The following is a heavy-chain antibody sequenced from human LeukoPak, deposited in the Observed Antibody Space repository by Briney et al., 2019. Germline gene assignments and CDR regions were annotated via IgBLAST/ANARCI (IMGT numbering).Heavy chain of an antibody. D-gene: IGHD5-12*01. V-gene: IGHV3-11*06. J-gene: IGHJ4*02. Sequence: GGSLRLSCAASGFTFSDYYMSWIRQAPGKGLEWVSYISSSSSYTNYADSVKGRFTISRDNAKNSPYLQMNSLRAEDTAVYYCARDYSGYDQKDYWGQGTLVTVSS. CDR2: ISSSSSYT. CDR1: GFTFSDYY. CDR3: ARDYSGYDQKDY.